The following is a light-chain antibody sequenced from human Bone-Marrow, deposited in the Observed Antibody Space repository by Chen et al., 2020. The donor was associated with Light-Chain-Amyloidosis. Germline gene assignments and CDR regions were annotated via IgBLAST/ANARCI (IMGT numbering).Light chain of an antibody. CDR2: EVS. Sequence: QSALTQPASVSGSPGQSITISCTGTSSDVGSYNLVSWYQQHPGKAPKLMIYEVSKRPSGVSNRFSGSKSGNTASLTISGLQAEDEADYYCCSYAGSSRVFGGGTKLTVI. J-gene: IGLJ2*01. CDR1: SSDVGSYNL. CDR3: CSYAGSSRV. V-gene: IGLV2-23*02.